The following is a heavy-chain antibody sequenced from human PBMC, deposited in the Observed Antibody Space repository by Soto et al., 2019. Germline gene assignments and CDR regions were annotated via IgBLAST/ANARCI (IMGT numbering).Heavy chain of an antibody. D-gene: IGHD2-2*01. J-gene: IGHJ6*02. CDR1: GFTFSNAW. V-gene: IGHV3-15*01. CDR3: TTDSSSWAYYYYYGMDV. Sequence: GGSLRLSCTVSGFTFSNAWMTWVRQAPGKGLEWVGRIKSKTDDGTTDYAAPVKGRFTISRDDSRNTLYLQMNSLKTEDTAVYYCTTDSSSWAYYYYYGMDVWGQGTTVTVSS. CDR2: IKSKTDDGTT.